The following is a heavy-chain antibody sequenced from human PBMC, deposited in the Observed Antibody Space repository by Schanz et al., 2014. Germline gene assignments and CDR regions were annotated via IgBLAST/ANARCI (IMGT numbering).Heavy chain of an antibody. D-gene: IGHD6-6*01. CDR3: ARAGQDFEYSSLSPIWYFDL. Sequence: QVQLVQSGAEVKKPGASVKVSCKASGYTFTGYYMHWVRQAPGQGLEWMGWINPNSGGTNYAQKFQGRVTMTRDTSISTAYMALSRLRSDDTAVYYCARAGQDFEYSSLSPIWYFDLWGRGTLVTVSS. V-gene: IGHV1-2*02. CDR1: GYTFTGYY. J-gene: IGHJ2*01. CDR2: INPNSGGT.